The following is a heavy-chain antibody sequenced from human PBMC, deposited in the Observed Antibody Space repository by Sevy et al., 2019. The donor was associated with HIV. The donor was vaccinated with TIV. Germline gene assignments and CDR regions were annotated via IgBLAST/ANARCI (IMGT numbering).Heavy chain of an antibody. CDR2: IWYDGSNK. V-gene: IGHV3-33*01. CDR3: ARVSGPSKGVAFDI. CDR1: GFTFSSYG. J-gene: IGHJ3*02. D-gene: IGHD3-10*01. Sequence: GGSLRLSCAASGFTFSSYGMHWVRQAPGKGLEWVAVIWYDGSNKYYADSVKGRFTISRDNSKNTLYLQMNSLRAEDTAGYYWARVSGPSKGVAFDIWGQGTMVTVSS.